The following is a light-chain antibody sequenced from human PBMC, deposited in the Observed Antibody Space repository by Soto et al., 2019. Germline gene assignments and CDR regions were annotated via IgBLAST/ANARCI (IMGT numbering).Light chain of an antibody. Sequence: EIVLTQSPGTLSLSPGERATLSCRASQSISSTYLAWYQQKPGQAPRLLFYGASSRATDIPDRFSGSGSGTDFTLTISGLEPEDFAVYYCQQYGSSPPWTFGQGTKVEIK. CDR1: QSISSTY. J-gene: IGKJ1*01. V-gene: IGKV3-20*01. CDR2: GAS. CDR3: QQYGSSPPWT.